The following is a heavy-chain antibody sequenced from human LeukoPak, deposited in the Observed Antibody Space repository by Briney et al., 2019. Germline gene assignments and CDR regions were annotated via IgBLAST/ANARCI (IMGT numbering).Heavy chain of an antibody. V-gene: IGHV4-30-2*01. CDR3: ARSIHRDKGPPYSYVNY. CDR1: GGSISTGGYY. CDR2: VYHSGST. D-gene: IGHD5-18*01. J-gene: IGHJ4*02. Sequence: SQTLSLTCTVSGGSISTGGYYWSWIRQPPGKGLEWIGYVYHSGSTYYNPSLKSRVTISVDRSKNQFSLKLSSVTAADTAVYYCARSIHRDKGPPYSYVNYWGQGTLVTVSS.